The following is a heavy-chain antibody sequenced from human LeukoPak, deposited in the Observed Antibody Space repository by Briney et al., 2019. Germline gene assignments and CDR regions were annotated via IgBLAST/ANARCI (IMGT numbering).Heavy chain of an antibody. J-gene: IGHJ1*01. Sequence: ASVKVSCKASGYTFTGYYIHWVRQAPGQGPEWMGWIGPNTGGTNYAQKFQGRVTMTRDTSISTAYMELSSLISDDTAVYYCAKDSPESAAGIVQHWGQGTLVTVSS. CDR1: GYTFTGYY. V-gene: IGHV1-2*02. D-gene: IGHD6-13*01. CDR3: AKDSPESAAGIVQH. CDR2: IGPNTGGT.